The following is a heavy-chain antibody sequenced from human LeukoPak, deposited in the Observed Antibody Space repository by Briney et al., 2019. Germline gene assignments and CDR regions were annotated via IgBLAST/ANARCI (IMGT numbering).Heavy chain of an antibody. Sequence: ASVKVSCKASGYTLTELSMHWVRQAPGKGLEWMGGFDPEDGETIYAQKFQGRVTMTEDTSTDTAYMELSSLRSEDTAVYYCATVMIGAAPSFDYWGQGTLVTVSS. CDR1: GYTLTELS. CDR3: ATVMIGAAPSFDY. CDR2: FDPEDGET. D-gene: IGHD3-10*02. J-gene: IGHJ4*02. V-gene: IGHV1-24*01.